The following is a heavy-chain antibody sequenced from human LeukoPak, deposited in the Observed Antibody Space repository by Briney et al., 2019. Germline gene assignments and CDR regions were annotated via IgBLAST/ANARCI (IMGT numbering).Heavy chain of an antibody. Sequence: SETLSLTCTVSGVSISSDDSYWSWIRQPPGKGLEWIGYIYYSGSTYYNPSLKSRVTISVDTSKNQFSLKLSSVTAADTAVYYCARVKFWSGYTGAFDIWGQGTMVTVSS. J-gene: IGHJ3*02. CDR2: IYYSGST. CDR1: GVSISSDDSY. V-gene: IGHV4-30-4*01. D-gene: IGHD3-3*01. CDR3: ARVKFWSGYTGAFDI.